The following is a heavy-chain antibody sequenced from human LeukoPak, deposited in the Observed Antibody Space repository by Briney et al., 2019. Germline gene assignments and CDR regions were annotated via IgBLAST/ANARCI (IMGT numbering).Heavy chain of an antibody. CDR2: IYWDDDK. J-gene: IGHJ5*02. CDR3: ARLVGQQLGNSFDR. D-gene: IGHD6-13*01. Sequence: SGPTLLKPTQTLTLTCTFSGFSLSTSGVGVGWIRQPPGKALEWLALIYWDDDKRYSPSLKSRLTITKDTSKNQVVLTMTNMDPADTATYYCARLVGQQLGNSFDRWGQGTLVTVSS. CDR1: GFSLSTSGVG. V-gene: IGHV2-5*02.